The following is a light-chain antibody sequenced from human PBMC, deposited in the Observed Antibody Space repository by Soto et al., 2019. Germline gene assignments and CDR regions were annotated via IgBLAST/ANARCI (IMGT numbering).Light chain of an antibody. CDR2: DND. V-gene: IGLV1-51*01. CDR1: SSNIGDNY. Sequence: QSVLTQPPSVSAAPGQQVTISCSGSSSNIGDNYVSWYQHLPGTAPKLVVYDNDRRPSGIPGRFSGSKSGTSATLVITGLQTGVEADYYCGTWDDRLDGNYVFGTGTKVTVL. CDR3: GTWDDRLDGNYV. J-gene: IGLJ1*01.